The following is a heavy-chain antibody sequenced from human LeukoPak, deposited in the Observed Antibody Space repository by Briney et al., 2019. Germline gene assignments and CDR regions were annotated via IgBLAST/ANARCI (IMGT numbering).Heavy chain of an antibody. CDR2: IYYSGST. CDR1: GGSISTYY. Sequence: KPSETLSLTCTVPGGSISTYYWSWIRHPPGKGLEGIGYIYYSGSTNYNPSLKSRVTISLDMSKNQFSLKLRSVTAADTAVYFCVRANYPYCSSTSCYLDIWGQGTMVTVSS. J-gene: IGHJ3*02. CDR3: VRANYPYCSSTSCYLDI. V-gene: IGHV4-59*01. D-gene: IGHD2-2*01.